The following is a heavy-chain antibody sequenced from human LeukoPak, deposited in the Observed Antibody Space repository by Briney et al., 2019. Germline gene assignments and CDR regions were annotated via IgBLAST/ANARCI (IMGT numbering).Heavy chain of an antibody. CDR1: GYSFTSYW. J-gene: IGHJ6*02. CDR2: IYPGDSDT. Sequence: GESLKISCTGSGYSFTSYWIGWVRQMPGKGLEWMGIIYPGDSDTRYSLSFQGQVTISADKSISTAYLQWSSLKASDTAMYYCARHGSWGSYYYYYGMDVWGQGTTVTVSS. CDR3: ARHGSWGSYYYYYGMDV. V-gene: IGHV5-51*01. D-gene: IGHD2-15*01.